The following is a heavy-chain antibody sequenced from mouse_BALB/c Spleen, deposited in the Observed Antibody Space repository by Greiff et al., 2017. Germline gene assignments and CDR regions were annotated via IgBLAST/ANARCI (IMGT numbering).Heavy chain of an antibody. Sequence: DVQLQESGPGLVKPSQSLSLTCSVTGYSITSGYYWNWIRQFPGNKLEWMGYISYDGSNNYNPSLKNRISITRDTSKNQFFLKLNSVTTEDTATYYCARDGNYEGFDYWGQGTTLTVSS. CDR1: GYSITSGYY. J-gene: IGHJ2*01. CDR3: ARDGNYEGFDY. CDR2: ISYDGSN. D-gene: IGHD2-1*01. V-gene: IGHV3-6*02.